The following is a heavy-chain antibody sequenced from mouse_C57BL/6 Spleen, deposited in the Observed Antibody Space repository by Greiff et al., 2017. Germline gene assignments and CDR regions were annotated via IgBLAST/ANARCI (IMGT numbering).Heavy chain of an antibody. V-gene: IGHV5-6*01. CDR2: ISSGGSYT. CDR1: GFTFSSYG. CDR3: ASPIYYDYSWFAY. D-gene: IGHD2-4*01. Sequence: VQLQQSGGDLVKPGGSLKLSCAASGFTFSSYGMSWVRQTPDKRLEWVATISSGGSYTYYPDSVKGRFTISRDNAKNTLYLQMSSLKSEDTAMYYCASPIYYDYSWFAYWGQGTLVTVSA. J-gene: IGHJ3*01.